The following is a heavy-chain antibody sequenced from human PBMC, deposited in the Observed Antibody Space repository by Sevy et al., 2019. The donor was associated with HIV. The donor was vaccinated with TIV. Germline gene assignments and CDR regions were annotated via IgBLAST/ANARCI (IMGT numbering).Heavy chain of an antibody. V-gene: IGHV3-49*03. D-gene: IGHD3-10*01. CDR2: IRSNAYGGTT. CDR3: TKEKAITMVRGVIITSGGDYYYYNMDV. J-gene: IGHJ6*03. Sequence: GGSLRLSCTATGFTFGDYAMSWFRQAPGKGLEWVGFIRSNAYGGTTEYAASVKGRFTIARVDSKSIAYLQMNSLKTEDTALYYCTKEKAITMVRGVIITSGGDYYYYNMDVWGKGTTVTVSS. CDR1: GFTFGDYA.